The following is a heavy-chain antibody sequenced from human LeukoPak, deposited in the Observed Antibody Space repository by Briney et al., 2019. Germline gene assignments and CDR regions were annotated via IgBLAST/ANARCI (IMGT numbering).Heavy chain of an antibody. Sequence: GGSLRLSCAASGFNFNFYVMNWVRQAPGKRLEWVAAISCSGDSTFYADSVKGRFTISRDNSKNTLYLQVNSLRAEDTAVYYCAKPLGYCSSTNCFYYYGMDVWGQGTTVTVSS. J-gene: IGHJ6*02. CDR1: GFNFNFYV. V-gene: IGHV3-23*01. D-gene: IGHD2-2*01. CDR3: AKPLGYCSSTNCFYYYGMDV. CDR2: ISCSGDST.